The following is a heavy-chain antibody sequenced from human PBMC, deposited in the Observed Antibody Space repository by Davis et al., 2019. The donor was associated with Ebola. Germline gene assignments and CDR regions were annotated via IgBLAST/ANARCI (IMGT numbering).Heavy chain of an antibody. Sequence: PGGSLRLSCAASGFTFSSYSMNWVRQAPGKGLEWVSSISSSSSTIYYADSVKGRFTISRDNAKNSLYLQMNSLRAEDTAVYYCAREGSITIFGVVRGYYMDVWGKGTTVTVSS. V-gene: IGHV3-48*04. J-gene: IGHJ6*03. D-gene: IGHD3-3*01. CDR2: ISSSSSTI. CDR1: GFTFSSYS. CDR3: AREGSITIFGVVRGYYMDV.